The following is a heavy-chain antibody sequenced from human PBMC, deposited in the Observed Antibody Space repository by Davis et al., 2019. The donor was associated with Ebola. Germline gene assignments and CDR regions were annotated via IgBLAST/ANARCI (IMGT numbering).Heavy chain of an antibody. J-gene: IGHJ3*02. Sequence: GESLKISCSASGFTFSSYAMHWVRQAPGKGLEYVSAISSNGGSTYYADSVKGRFTISRDNSKNTLYLQMSSLRAEDTAVYYCVIGSESITIFGVVGDFDIWGQGTMVTVSS. V-gene: IGHV3-64D*06. D-gene: IGHD3-3*01. CDR3: VIGSESITIFGVVGDFDI. CDR1: GFTFSSYA. CDR2: ISSNGGST.